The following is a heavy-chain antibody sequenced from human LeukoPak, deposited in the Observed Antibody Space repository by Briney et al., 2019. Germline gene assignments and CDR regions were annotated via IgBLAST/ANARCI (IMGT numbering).Heavy chain of an antibody. CDR3: ARVDYGDYGFDY. CDR2: IYSGGST. J-gene: IGHJ4*02. CDR1: GFTVSNTY. Sequence: GSLRLSCAASGFTVSNTYMSWVRQAPGKGLEWVSVIYSGGSTYYADSVKGRFTISRDNSKNTLYLQMNSLRAEDSAVYYCARVDYGDYGFDYWGQGTLVTVSS. D-gene: IGHD4-17*01. V-gene: IGHV3-66*01.